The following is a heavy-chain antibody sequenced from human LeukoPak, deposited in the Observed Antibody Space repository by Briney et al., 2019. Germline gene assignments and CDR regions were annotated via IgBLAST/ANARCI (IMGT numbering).Heavy chain of an antibody. CDR3: ARSEGRYYYYMDV. CDR1: GYSFTSYW. V-gene: IGHV5-51*01. CDR2: IYPGDSDT. Sequence: GESLKISCKGSGYSFTSYWIGWVRQMPGKGLEWMGIIYPGDSDTRYSPSFQGQVTISADKSISAAYLQWSSLKASDTAMYYCARSEGRYYYYMDVWGKGTTVTISS. J-gene: IGHJ6*03.